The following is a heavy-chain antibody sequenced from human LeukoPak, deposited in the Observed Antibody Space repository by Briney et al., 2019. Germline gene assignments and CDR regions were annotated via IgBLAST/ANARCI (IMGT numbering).Heavy chain of an antibody. CDR3: ARRRYDFWSGYFGYNWFDP. CDR2: INHSGST. CDR1: GGSISSSSYY. V-gene: IGHV4-39*07. D-gene: IGHD3-3*01. J-gene: IGHJ5*02. Sequence: SETLSLTCTVSGGSISSSSYYWSWIRQPPGKGLEWIGEINHSGSTNYNPSLKSRVTISVDTSKNQSSLKPSSVTAPDTAVYYCARRRYDFWSGYFGYNWFDPWGQGTLVTVSS.